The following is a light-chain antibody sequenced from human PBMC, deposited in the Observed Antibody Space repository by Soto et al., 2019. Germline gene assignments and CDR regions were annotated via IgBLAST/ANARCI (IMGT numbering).Light chain of an antibody. CDR3: CSYAGSFTYVV. J-gene: IGLJ2*01. V-gene: IGLV2-23*01. CDR2: EDT. CDR1: SSDIGTSNL. Sequence: QSALTQPASVSGSPGQSITISCTGTSSDIGTSNLVSWYQQHPGKAPKLIIYEDTKRPSGVSNRFSGSKSGNTASLTVSGLQAEDEADYFCCSYAGSFTYVVFGGGTKLTVL.